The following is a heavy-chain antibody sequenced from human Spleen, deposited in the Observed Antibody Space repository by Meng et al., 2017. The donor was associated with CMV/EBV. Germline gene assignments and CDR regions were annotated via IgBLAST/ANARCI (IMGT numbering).Heavy chain of an antibody. J-gene: IGHJ4*02. CDR1: GGSVSSANYY. D-gene: IGHD7-27*01. CDR2: IYYSGST. CDR3: ARDVRGRTGDS. Sequence: SETLSLTCTVSGGSVSSANYYWSWIRQPPRRGLEWIGYIYYSGSTNYNPSLKSRLTMSVDTSKNQFSLKLSSVTAADTAIYYCARDVRGRTGDSWGQGTLVTVSS. V-gene: IGHV4-61*01.